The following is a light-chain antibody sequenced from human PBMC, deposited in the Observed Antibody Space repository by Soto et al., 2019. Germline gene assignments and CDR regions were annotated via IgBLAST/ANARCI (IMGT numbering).Light chain of an antibody. CDR2: EVS. Sequence: QSALTQPPSASGSPGQSVTISCTGTRSDVGGYNYVSWYQQHPGKAPKLMIYEVSKRPSGVPDRFSGSKSGNTASLTVSGLQAEDEADYYCSSYAGGIILGVFGGGTKLTVL. V-gene: IGLV2-8*01. CDR1: RSDVGGYNY. CDR3: SSYAGGIILGV. J-gene: IGLJ2*01.